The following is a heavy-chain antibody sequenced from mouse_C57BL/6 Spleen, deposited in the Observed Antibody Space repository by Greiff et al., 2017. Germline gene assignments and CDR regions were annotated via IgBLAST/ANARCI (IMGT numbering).Heavy chain of an antibody. D-gene: IGHD1-1*01. CDR1: GFTFSSYA. Sequence: EVQGVESGEGLVKPGGSLKLSCAASGFTFSSYAMSWVRQTPEKRLEWVAYISSGGDYIYYADTVKGRFTISRDNARNTLYLQMSSLKSEDTAMYYCTRDLLRAVAGYFDVWGTGTTVTVSS. CDR2: ISSGGDYI. V-gene: IGHV5-9-1*02. CDR3: TRDLLRAVAGYFDV. J-gene: IGHJ1*03.